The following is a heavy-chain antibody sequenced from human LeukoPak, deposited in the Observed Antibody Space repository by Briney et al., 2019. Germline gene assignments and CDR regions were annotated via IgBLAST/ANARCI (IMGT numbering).Heavy chain of an antibody. CDR1: EFIFSGYW. Sequence: GGSLRLSCAASEFIFSGYWMNWVRQAPGKGLEWVANIKQDGSEKQYVDSVRGRSTISRDNAKNSLYLQMNSLRVEDTAVYYCARDGFVGAADYWGQGTLVTVSS. J-gene: IGHJ4*02. V-gene: IGHV3-7*01. D-gene: IGHD6-13*01. CDR3: ARDGFVGAADY. CDR2: IKQDGSEK.